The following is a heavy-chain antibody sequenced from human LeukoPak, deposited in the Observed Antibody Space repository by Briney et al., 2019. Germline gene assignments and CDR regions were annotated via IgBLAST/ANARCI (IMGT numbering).Heavy chain of an antibody. CDR3: AKDIVVIAASMPDDAY. CDR2: ISGSGGNT. V-gene: IGHV3-23*01. J-gene: IGHJ4*02. D-gene: IGHD2-2*01. Sequence: GGSLRLSCAASGFTFSSYAMIWVRQAPGKGLEWVSAISGSGGNTYYADSVKGRFTISRDNSKNTLYLQMNSLRAEDTAIYYCAKDIVVIAASMPDDAYWGQGTLVTVSS. CDR1: GFTFSSYA.